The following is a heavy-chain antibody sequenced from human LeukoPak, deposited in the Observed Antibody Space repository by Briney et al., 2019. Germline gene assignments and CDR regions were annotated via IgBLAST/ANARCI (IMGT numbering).Heavy chain of an antibody. D-gene: IGHD5-18*01. CDR1: GFTFSSYA. J-gene: IGHJ4*02. Sequence: GRSLRLSCAASGFTFSSYAMHWVRQAPGKGLEWVAVISYDGSNKYYADSAKGRFTISRDNSKNTLYLQMNSLRAEDTAVYYCARDPYSYGYNIDYWGQGTLVTVSS. CDR3: ARDPYSYGYNIDY. CDR2: ISYDGSNK. V-gene: IGHV3-30-3*01.